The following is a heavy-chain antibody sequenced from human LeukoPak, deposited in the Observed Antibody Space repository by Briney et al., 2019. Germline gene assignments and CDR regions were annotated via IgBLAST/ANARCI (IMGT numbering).Heavy chain of an antibody. CDR3: ARDSYGSGAIDY. CDR2: ISAYNGNT. Sequence: VASVKVSCKASGYTFTSYGISWVRQAPGQGLEWMGWISAYNGNTHYAQKLQDRVTMTTDTSTSTAYMELRSLRFDDTAVYYCARDSYGSGAIDYWGQGTLVTVSS. D-gene: IGHD3-10*01. V-gene: IGHV1-18*01. CDR1: GYTFTSYG. J-gene: IGHJ4*02.